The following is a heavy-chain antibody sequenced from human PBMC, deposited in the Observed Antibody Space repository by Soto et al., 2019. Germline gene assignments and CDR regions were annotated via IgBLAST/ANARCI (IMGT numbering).Heavy chain of an antibody. CDR3: AKDIVVAVAATEYYFDY. J-gene: IGHJ4*02. CDR1: GFTFSSYA. CDR2: ISGSGGST. D-gene: IGHD2-15*01. V-gene: IGHV3-23*01. Sequence: VGSLRLSCAASGFTFSSYAMSWVRQAPGKGLEWVSAISGSGGSTYYADSVKGRFTISRDNSKNTLYLQMNSLRAEDTAVYYCAKDIVVAVAATEYYFDYWGQGTLVTVSS.